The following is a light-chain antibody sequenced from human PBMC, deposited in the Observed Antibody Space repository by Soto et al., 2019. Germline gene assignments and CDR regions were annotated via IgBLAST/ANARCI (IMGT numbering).Light chain of an antibody. CDR3: SSYTSISPYV. J-gene: IGLJ1*01. CDR1: SSDVGIYKY. CDR2: DVT. V-gene: IGLV2-14*01. Sequence: QSVLTQPASVAGSPGQSITISCTATSSDVGIYKYFSWYQQHPGKAPKLIIYDVTNRPSGVSNRFSGFKSGNTASLTISGLQAEDEADYYCSSYTSISPYVFGAATNVTVL.